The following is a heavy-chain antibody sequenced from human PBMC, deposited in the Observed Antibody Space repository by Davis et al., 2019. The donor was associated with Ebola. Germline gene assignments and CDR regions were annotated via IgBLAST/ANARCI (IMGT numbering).Heavy chain of an antibody. Sequence: GESLKISCAASGFTFSGSAMHWVRQASGKGLEWVGRIRSKANSYATAYAASVKGRLTISRDDSKNTAYLQMNSLKTEDTAVYYCTSGEQLGGQDYWGQGTLVTVSS. CDR1: GFTFSGSA. CDR2: IRSKANSYAT. J-gene: IGHJ4*02. CDR3: TSGEQLGGQDY. V-gene: IGHV3-73*01. D-gene: IGHD6-6*01.